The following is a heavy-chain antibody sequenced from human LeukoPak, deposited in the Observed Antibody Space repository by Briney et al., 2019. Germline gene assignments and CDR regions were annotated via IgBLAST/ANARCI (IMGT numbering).Heavy chain of an antibody. CDR1: GFTFIRYW. CDR3: ARGDYYDSSGFYTDAFDI. CDR2: IKQDGSEK. Sequence: PGGSLTLSCAASGFTFIRYWMSWVRQAPGKGLEWGANIKQDGSEKFYVDSVKGRFTISRDNDKNSLYLQMNSLRAEDTDLYYCARGDYYDSSGFYTDAFDIWGQGTMVTVSS. V-gene: IGHV3-7*01. J-gene: IGHJ3*02. D-gene: IGHD3-22*01.